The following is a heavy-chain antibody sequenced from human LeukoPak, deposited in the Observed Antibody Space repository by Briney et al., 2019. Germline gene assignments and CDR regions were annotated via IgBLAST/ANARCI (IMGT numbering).Heavy chain of an antibody. CDR3: AKDSSSSWSPPFDY. CDR2: ISGSGGST. CDR1: GFTFSSYA. V-gene: IGHV3-23*01. D-gene: IGHD6-13*01. Sequence: GGSLRLSCAASGFTFSSYAMSWVRQAPGKGLEWVSSISGSGGSTYYADSVKGQFTISRDNSKNTLYLQMNSLRAEDTAVYYCAKDSSSSWSPPFDYWGQGTLVTVSS. J-gene: IGHJ4*02.